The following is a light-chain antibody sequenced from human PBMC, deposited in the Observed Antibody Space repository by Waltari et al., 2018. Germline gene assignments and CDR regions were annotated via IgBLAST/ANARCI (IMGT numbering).Light chain of an antibody. CDR1: SSNIGNNY. CDR3: GTWDSSLSTFYV. CDR2: ENV. Sequence: QSVLTQPPSVSAAPGQKVTISCSGSSSNIGNNYVSWYQQLPGTAPKLLIYENVNRPPGIPDRCPGSKSGTSATLGITVLQTGDEADYYCGTWDSSLSTFYVFGTGTKVTVL. J-gene: IGLJ1*01. V-gene: IGLV1-51*02.